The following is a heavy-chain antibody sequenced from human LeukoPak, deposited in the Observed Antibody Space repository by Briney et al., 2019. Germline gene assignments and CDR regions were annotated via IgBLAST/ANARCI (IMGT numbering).Heavy chain of an antibody. CDR1: RYTLTELS. CDR3: ATFYDREGNFDY. V-gene: IGHV1-24*01. Sequence: ASVKVSCKVSRYTLTELSMHWVRQAPGKGLEWMGGFDPEDGETIYAQKFQGRVTMTEDTSTDTAYMELSSLRSEDTAVYYCATFYDREGNFDYWGQGTLVTVSS. J-gene: IGHJ4*02. D-gene: IGHD3-22*01. CDR2: FDPEDGET.